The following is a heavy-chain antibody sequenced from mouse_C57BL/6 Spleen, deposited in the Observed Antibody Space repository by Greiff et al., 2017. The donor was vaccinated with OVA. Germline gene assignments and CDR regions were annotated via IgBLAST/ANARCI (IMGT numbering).Heavy chain of an antibody. CDR2: IWSGGST. J-gene: IGHJ4*01. V-gene: IGHV2-2*02. CDR3: ASYDNYAMDY. Sequence: QVQLQQSGPGLVQPSQSLSITCTVSGFSLTSYGVHWVRQSPGKGLEWLGVIWSGGSTDYNAAFISRLSISTDKSKSQVYFKMNSLQANDTAIYYCASYDNYAMDYWGQGTSVTVSS. CDR1: GFSLTSYG. D-gene: IGHD2-3*01.